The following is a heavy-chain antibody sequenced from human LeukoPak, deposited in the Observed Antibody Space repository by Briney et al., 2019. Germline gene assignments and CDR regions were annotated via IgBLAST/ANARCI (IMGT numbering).Heavy chain of an antibody. D-gene: IGHD2-2*01. Sequence: GGSLRLSCAASGFTFSSYWMTWVRQAPGKGLEWVANIKQDGSEKYYVDSVKGRFTISRDNAKNSLFLQMNSLRAEDTAVYYCARRYCSSTSCYPNFDYWGQETLVTVSS. CDR3: ARRYCSSTSCYPNFDY. V-gene: IGHV3-7*01. CDR2: IKQDGSEK. J-gene: IGHJ4*02. CDR1: GFTFSSYW.